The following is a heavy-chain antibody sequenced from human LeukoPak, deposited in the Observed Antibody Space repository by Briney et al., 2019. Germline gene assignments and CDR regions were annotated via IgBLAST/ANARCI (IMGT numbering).Heavy chain of an antibody. D-gene: IGHD2-2*01. Sequence: GGSLRLSCAASGFTNYAMHWVRQAPGKGLEWVSAISGSGGSTYYADSVKGRFTISRDNSKNTLYLQMNSLRAEDTAVYYCAKGSGNNTADFDYWGQGTMVTVSS. CDR2: ISGSGGST. CDR3: AKGSGNNTADFDY. CDR1: GFTNYA. V-gene: IGHV3-23*01. J-gene: IGHJ4*02.